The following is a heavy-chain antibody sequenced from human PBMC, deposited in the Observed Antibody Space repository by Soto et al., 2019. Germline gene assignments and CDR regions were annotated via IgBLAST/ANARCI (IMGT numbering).Heavy chain of an antibody. V-gene: IGHV3-33*01. Sequence: QVHLVESGGGVVQPGRSLRLSCEASGFTFSAFDMYWVRQAPDKGPEWVALIWYDGSKQYYADSMRGRFTISRDNSKNTLYLQIDSLSADDTAVYYCARNQGMYYFDYWGQGILVTVSS. CDR2: IWYDGSKQ. J-gene: IGHJ4*02. CDR1: GFTFSAFD. CDR3: ARNQGMYYFDY.